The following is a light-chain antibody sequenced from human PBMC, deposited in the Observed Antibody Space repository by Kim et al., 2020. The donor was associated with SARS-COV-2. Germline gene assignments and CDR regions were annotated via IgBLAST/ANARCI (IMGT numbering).Light chain of an antibody. Sequence: GQSYTIYCTGTSSDIVAYNYVSWYQQHPGKAPKFRIYDVNKRPSGVSNRFSGSKSGKTASLTISGLQSDDEADYYCSSFTTSSTVVFGGGTQLTVL. CDR2: DVN. J-gene: IGLJ3*02. CDR3: SSFTTSSTVV. CDR1: SSDIVAYNY. V-gene: IGLV2-14*04.